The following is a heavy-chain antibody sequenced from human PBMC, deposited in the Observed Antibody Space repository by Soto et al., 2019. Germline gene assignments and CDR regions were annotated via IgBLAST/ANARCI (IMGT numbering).Heavy chain of an antibody. CDR2: ISGNGGT. J-gene: IGHJ4*02. Sequence: RRLSCAASGFTFRIYAMSWVRQAPGKGLEWVSTISGNGGTSYADFVRGRFTISRDNSKNTLYLQMNSLGAEDTAVYYCAKDAPGSGWLSDYWGEGTRGTVPS. CDR1: GFTFRIYA. V-gene: IGHV3-23*01. D-gene: IGHD3-22*01. CDR3: AKDAPGSGWLSDY.